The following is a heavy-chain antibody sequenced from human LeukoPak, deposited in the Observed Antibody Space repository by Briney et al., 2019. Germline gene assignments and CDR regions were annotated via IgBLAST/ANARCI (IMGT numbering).Heavy chain of an antibody. CDR1: GYTFTGYY. V-gene: IGHV1-2*02. CDR3: ARDPSGSSSWSSYYYYYYMDV. Sequence: ASVKVSCKASGYTFTGYYMHWVRQAPGQGLEWMGWINPNSGGTNYAQKFQGRVTMTRDTSISTAYMELSRLRSDDTAVYYCARDPSGSSSWSSYYYYYYMDVWGKGTTVTVSS. D-gene: IGHD6-13*01. J-gene: IGHJ6*03. CDR2: INPNSGGT.